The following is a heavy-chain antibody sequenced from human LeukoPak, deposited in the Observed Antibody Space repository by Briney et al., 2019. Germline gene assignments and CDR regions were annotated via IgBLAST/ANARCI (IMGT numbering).Heavy chain of an antibody. V-gene: IGHV3-30*02. J-gene: IGHJ4*02. CDR2: IRYDGSNK. D-gene: IGHD3-9*01. Sequence: EGSLRLSCAASGFTFSSYGMHWVRQAPGKELEWVAFIRYDGSNKYYADSVKGRFTISRDNSKNTLYLQMNSLRAEDTAVYYCAKGSGPNNLLRYFDWLLDYWGQGTLVTVSS. CDR1: GFTFSSYG. CDR3: AKGSGPNNLLRYFDWLLDY.